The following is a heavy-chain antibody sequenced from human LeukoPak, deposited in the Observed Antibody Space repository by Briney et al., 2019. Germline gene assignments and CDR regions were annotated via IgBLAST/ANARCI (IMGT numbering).Heavy chain of an antibody. CDR1: GFTFSSYS. CDR2: ISSSSSYI. CDR3: ARHSKPLAPFDY. V-gene: IGHV3-21*01. J-gene: IGHJ4*02. Sequence: PGGSLRLSCAASGFTFSSYSMNWARQAPGKGLEWVSSISSSSSYIYYADSVKGRFTISRDNAKNSLYLQMNSLRAEDTAVYYCARHSKPLAPFDYWGQGTLVTVSS. D-gene: IGHD2/OR15-2a*01.